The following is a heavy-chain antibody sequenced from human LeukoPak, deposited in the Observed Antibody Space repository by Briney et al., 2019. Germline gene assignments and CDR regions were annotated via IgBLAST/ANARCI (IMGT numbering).Heavy chain of an antibody. CDR3: ARAPGDGIRRMFDY. J-gene: IGHJ4*02. CDR2: IYYSGST. Sequence: SETLSLTCTVSGGSISSGGYFWSWIRQHPGKGLEWIGYIYYSGSTYYNPSLKSRVTISVDASKNQFYPKVSSVTAADTAVYYCARAPGDGIRRMFDYWGQGTLVTVSS. V-gene: IGHV4-31*03. CDR1: GGSISSGGYF. D-gene: IGHD3-3*02.